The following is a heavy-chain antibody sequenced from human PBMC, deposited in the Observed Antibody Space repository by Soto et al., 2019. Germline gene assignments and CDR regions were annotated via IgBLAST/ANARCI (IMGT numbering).Heavy chain of an antibody. CDR3: AKGLESSGWGPQIYDI. Sequence: EVQLLESGGGLVQPGGSLRLSCAASGFTFSSYAMNWVRQARGKGLQWVSAISGSDGATYYADSVRGRFTISRDNSGNTLYLQMNSLRAEDTAVYYCAKGLESSGWGPQIYDIWGQGTMVTVSS. CDR2: ISGSDGAT. D-gene: IGHD6-19*01. V-gene: IGHV3-23*01. J-gene: IGHJ3*02. CDR1: GFTFSSYA.